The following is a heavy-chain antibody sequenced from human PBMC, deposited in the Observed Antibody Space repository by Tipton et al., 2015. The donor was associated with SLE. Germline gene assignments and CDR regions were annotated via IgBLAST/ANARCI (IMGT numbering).Heavy chain of an antibody. CDR3: GGGGGGGLFYFYYYMDV. CDR1: GGTFSSYA. J-gene: IGHJ6*03. CDR2: IIPIFGTA. V-gene: IGHV1-69*05. D-gene: IGHD2-21*01. Sequence: QLVQSGAEVKKPGSSVKVSCKASGGTFSSYAISWVRQAPGQGLEWMGGIIPIFGTANYAQKFQGRVTITTDESTSTAYMELSSLRSGATAFYYWGGGGGGGLFYFYYYMDVWGKGTTVTVSS.